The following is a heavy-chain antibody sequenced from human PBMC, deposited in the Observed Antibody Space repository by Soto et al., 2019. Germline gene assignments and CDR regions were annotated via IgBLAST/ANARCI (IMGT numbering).Heavy chain of an antibody. V-gene: IGHV3-73*01. CDR2: IRSKGHNYAT. Sequence: GGSLRLSCAASGFAFSGSAMYWVRQASGKCPEWVGRIRSKGHNYATEYAASVKGRFTISRDDSKNTAYLQMNSLQTEDTAVYYCTRDLFSYDYSGILWFDPWGQGXLVTVYS. CDR3: TRDLFSYDYSGILWFDP. D-gene: IGHD3-16*01. CDR1: GFAFSGSA. J-gene: IGHJ5*02.